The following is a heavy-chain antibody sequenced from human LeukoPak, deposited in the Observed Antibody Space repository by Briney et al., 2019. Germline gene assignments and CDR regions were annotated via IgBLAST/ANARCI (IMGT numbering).Heavy chain of an antibody. V-gene: IGHV4-59*01. D-gene: IGHD6-19*01. CDR2: IYYSGST. CDR3: ARDRAGFRRTGNYYYMDV. J-gene: IGHJ6*03. CDR1: GGSISSYY. Sequence: SETLSLTCTVSGGSISSYYWSWIRQPPGKGLEWIGYIYYSGSTNYNPSLKSRVTISVDTSKNQFSLKLSSVTAADTAVYYCARDRAGFRRTGNYYYMDVWGKGTKVTVSS.